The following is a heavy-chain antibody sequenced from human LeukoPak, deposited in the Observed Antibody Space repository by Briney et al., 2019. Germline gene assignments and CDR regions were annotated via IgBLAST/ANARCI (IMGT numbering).Heavy chain of an antibody. Sequence: ASVKVSCKASGYTFTSYGISWVRQAPGQGLEWMGWISAYNGNTNYAQKLQGRVTMTTDTSTSTAYMELSSLRSEDTAVYYCASEALPHCSGGSCYSPAYYYYYMDVWGKGTTVTISS. V-gene: IGHV1-18*01. J-gene: IGHJ6*03. CDR2: ISAYNGNT. CDR1: GYTFTSYG. CDR3: ASEALPHCSGGSCYSPAYYYYYMDV. D-gene: IGHD2-15*01.